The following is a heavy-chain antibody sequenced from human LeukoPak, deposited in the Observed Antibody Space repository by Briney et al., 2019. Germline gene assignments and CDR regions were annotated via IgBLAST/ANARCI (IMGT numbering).Heavy chain of an antibody. CDR1: GLSLSNYP. J-gene: IGHJ3*02. CDR2: ISSNGGST. CDR3: MKDPRGSYHHDAFDI. V-gene: IGHV3-64D*06. Sequence: GGSLRLSCEASGLSLSNYPMHWVRQAPGKGLEYVSAISSNGGSTYYADSVKGRFTISRDNSKNTLYLQMSSLRAEDTAVYYCMKDPRGSYHHDAFDIWGQGTMVTVSS. D-gene: IGHD1-26*01.